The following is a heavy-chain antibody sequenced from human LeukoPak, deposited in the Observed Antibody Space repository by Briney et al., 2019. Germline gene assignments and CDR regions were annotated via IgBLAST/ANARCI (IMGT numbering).Heavy chain of an antibody. J-gene: IGHJ5*02. CDR2: IYYSGST. D-gene: IGHD3-10*01. CDR3: ARGRGRVTMVRGVINWFDP. Sequence: SETLSLTCTVSGGSISSYYWSWIRQPPGKGLEWIGYIYYSGSTNYNPSLKSRVTISVDTSKNQFSLKLSSVTAADTAVYYCARGRGRVTMVRGVINWFDPWGQGTLVTVSS. V-gene: IGHV4-59*12. CDR1: GGSISSYY.